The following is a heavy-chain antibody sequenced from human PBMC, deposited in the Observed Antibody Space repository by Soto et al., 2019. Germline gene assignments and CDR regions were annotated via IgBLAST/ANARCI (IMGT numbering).Heavy chain of an antibody. CDR3: AKALGSFEYISLPSLFHS. CDR1: GFTFSSYA. V-gene: IGHV3-30*04. D-gene: IGHD3-16*01. J-gene: IGHJ4*02. Sequence: QVQLVESGGGVGQTGASLRLSCAASGFTFSSYAMHWVRQATGKWLQWVGFISCDGNNKYYADSAKCLFTISRDNSKNTLSLQVNSLRGDDPAVYYCAKALGSFEYISLPSLFHSWGQGTLGTVSS. CDR2: ISCDGNNK.